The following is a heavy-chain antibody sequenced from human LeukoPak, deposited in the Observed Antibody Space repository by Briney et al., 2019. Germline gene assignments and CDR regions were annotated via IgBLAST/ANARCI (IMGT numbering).Heavy chain of an antibody. CDR3: ARDPGSSSHDWYFDL. CDR2: VNSEGQTT. J-gene: IGHJ2*01. CDR1: GFTFSSNW. Sequence: GGSLRPSCAASGFTFSSNWMHWVRQVPGKGLGWVSRVNSEGQTTYYADSVKGRFIISRDNAKNTLYLQMNSLRAEDTAVYYCARDPGSSSHDWYFDLWGRGTLVTVSS. D-gene: IGHD1-26*01. V-gene: IGHV3-74*01.